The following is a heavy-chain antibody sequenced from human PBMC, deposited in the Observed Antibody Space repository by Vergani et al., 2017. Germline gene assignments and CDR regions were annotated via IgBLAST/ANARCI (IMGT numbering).Heavy chain of an antibody. CDR1: GFTFSSYG. CDR3: ARDMASTGIVVVSPRGAFDI. J-gene: IGHJ3*02. CDR2: IWYDGSNK. Sequence: VQLLESGGGLVQPGGSLRLSCAASGFTFSSYGMHWVRQAPGKGLEWVAVIWYDGSNKYYADSVKGRFTISRDNSKNTLYLQMNSLRAEDTAVYYCARDMASTGIVVVSPRGAFDIWGQGTMVTVSS. V-gene: IGHV3-33*01. D-gene: IGHD3-22*01.